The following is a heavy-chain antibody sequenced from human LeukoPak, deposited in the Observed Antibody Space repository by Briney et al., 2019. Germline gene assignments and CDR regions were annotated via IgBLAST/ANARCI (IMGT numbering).Heavy chain of an antibody. CDR3: ARDQTYYYYMDV. Sequence: GGSLRLSCAASGFTFSSYSMNWVRQAPGKGLEWVSSISSSSSYIYYADSVKGRFTISRDNAKNPLYLQMNSLRAEDTAVYYCARDQTYYYYMDVWGKGTTVTISS. J-gene: IGHJ6*03. CDR1: GFTFSSYS. CDR2: ISSSSSYI. V-gene: IGHV3-21*01.